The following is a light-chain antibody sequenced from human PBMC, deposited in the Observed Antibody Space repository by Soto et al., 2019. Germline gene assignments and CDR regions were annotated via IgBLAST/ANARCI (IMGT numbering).Light chain of an antibody. J-gene: IGKJ4*01. Sequence: DIRMTQSPSTLSASVGDRVTITCRASQSIGSWLAWYQQKPGKATRLLIYKASNLEGGVPSRFSGSGSGTDFTLTISSLQADDFATYYCQQYTDFSALTFGGGTKVEIK. V-gene: IGKV1-5*03. CDR1: QSIGSW. CDR2: KAS. CDR3: QQYTDFSALT.